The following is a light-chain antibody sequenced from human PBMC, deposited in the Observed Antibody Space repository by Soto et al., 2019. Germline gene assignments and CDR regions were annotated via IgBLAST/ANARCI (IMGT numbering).Light chain of an antibody. CDR3: QQYGSSPDT. CDR1: QSISSNS. Sequence: EIVLTQSPGTLSLSPGERATLSCRASQSISSNSLAWYQQKPGQAPRLLIYGASRRATGIPGRVSGSGSGTDFTLTISRLEPEDFAVYYCQQYGSSPDTFGQGTRLEIK. J-gene: IGKJ5*01. CDR2: GAS. V-gene: IGKV3-20*01.